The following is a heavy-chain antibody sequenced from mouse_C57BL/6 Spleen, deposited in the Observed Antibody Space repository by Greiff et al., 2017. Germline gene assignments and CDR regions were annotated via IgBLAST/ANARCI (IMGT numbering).Heavy chain of an antibody. CDR3: ARGVGYYDWYFDV. CDR1: GYTFTSYW. Sequence: QVQLQQPGAELVRPGSSVKLSCKASGYTFTSYWMDWVKQRPGQGLEWIGNIYPSDSETHYNQTFKDKATLPVDKSSSTAYMQLRSLTSEDSAVYYCARGVGYYDWYFDVWGTGTTVTVSS. J-gene: IGHJ1*03. V-gene: IGHV1-61*01. D-gene: IGHD1-1*01. CDR2: IYPSDSET.